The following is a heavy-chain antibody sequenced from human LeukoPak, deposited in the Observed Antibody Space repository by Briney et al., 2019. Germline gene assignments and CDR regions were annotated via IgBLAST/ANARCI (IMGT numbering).Heavy chain of an antibody. CDR3: ARDSGNYLDAFDI. D-gene: IGHD1-7*01. J-gene: IGHJ3*02. V-gene: IGHV3-21*01. CDR1: GFTFSRHS. Sequence: GGSLRLSCAASGFTFSRHSINWVRQAPGKGLEWGSSISSSSSYIYYADSVKGRFTISRDNAKNSLYLQMNSLRAEDTAVYYCARDSGNYLDAFDIWGQGTMVTVSS. CDR2: ISSSSSYI.